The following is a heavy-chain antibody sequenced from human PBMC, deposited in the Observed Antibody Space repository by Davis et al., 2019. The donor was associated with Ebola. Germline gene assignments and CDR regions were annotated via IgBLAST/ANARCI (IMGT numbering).Heavy chain of an antibody. J-gene: IGHJ4*02. CDR3: ARGRQWELLVDY. Sequence: TNYNPSLKSRVTISVDTSKNQFSLKLSSVTAADTAVYYCARGRQWELLVDYWGQGTLVTVSS. CDR2: T. V-gene: IGHV4-34*13. D-gene: IGHD1-26*01.